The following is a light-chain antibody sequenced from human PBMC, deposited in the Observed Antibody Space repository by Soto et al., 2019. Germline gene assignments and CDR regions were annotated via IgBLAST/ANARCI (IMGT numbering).Light chain of an antibody. Sequence: EVVLTQSPATVSLSPGERATLSCRASQSIANSLAWYQQKPGQAPRLLIYDASTRATGIPARFSGSGSGTDFSLTISSLEPDDFAVYYCQQRSNWPAYSFGQGTKLEIK. CDR1: QSIANS. CDR2: DAS. V-gene: IGKV3-11*01. J-gene: IGKJ2*01. CDR3: QQRSNWPAYS.